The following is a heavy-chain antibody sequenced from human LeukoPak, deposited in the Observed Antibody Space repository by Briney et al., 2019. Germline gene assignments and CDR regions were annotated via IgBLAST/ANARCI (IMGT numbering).Heavy chain of an antibody. CDR3: ARGPSGYHNT. J-gene: IGHJ4*02. CDR2: IKQDGSEK. CDR1: GFTFSNAW. D-gene: IGHD5-12*01. V-gene: IGHV3-7*01. Sequence: GGSLRLSCAASGFTFSNAWMSWVRQAPGKGLEWVANIKQDGSEKYYVDSVMGRFTISRDNSKNTLYLQMNSLRAEDTAVYYCARGPSGYHNTGGQGTLVTVSS.